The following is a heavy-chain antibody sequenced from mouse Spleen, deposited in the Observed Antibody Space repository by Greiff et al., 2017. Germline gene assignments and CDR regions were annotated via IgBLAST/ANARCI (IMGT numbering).Heavy chain of an antibody. CDR2: INPSSGYT. CDR1: GYTFTSYT. CDR3: AREEAYGNYPAWFAY. V-gene: IGHV1-4*01. D-gene: IGHD2-1*01. Sequence: QVQLQQSGAELARPGASVKMSCKASGYTFTSYTMHWVKQRPGQGLEWIGYINPSSGYTKYNQKFKDKATLTADKSSSTAYMQLSSLTSEDSAVYYCAREEAYGNYPAWFAYWGQGTLVTVSA. J-gene: IGHJ3*01.